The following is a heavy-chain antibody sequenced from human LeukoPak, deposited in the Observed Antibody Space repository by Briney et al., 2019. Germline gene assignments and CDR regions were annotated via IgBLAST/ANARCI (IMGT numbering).Heavy chain of an antibody. CDR1: GGTFSSYA. J-gene: IGHJ4*02. CDR3: ARATIYSSGWYGPWDY. V-gene: IGHV1-69*01. CDR2: VIPIFGTA. Sequence: SVKVSCKASGGTFSSYAISWVRQAPGQGLEWMGGVIPIFGTANYAQKFQGRVTITADESTSTAYMELSSLRSEDTAVYYCARATIYSSGWYGPWDYWGQGTLVTVSS. D-gene: IGHD6-19*01.